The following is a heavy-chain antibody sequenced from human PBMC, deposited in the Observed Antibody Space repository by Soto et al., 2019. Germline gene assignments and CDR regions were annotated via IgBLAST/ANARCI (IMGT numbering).Heavy chain of an antibody. CDR3: ARNAALRSYFYGLDA. J-gene: IGHJ6*02. Sequence: ASVEVSCKASGYTFTSYDINWVRQATGQGLEWVGWMNPNSGNTGYTQKFQGRVTMTRNTSINTVYMEVRSLKSDDTAVYYCARNAALRSYFYGLDAWGQGTTVTVSS. V-gene: IGHV1-8*01. CDR2: MNPNSGNT. D-gene: IGHD3-10*01. CDR1: GYTFTSYD.